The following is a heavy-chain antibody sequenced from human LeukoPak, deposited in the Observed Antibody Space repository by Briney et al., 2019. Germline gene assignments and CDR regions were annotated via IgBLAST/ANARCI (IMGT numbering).Heavy chain of an antibody. CDR1: GYTFTGYY. Sequence: ASVKVSCKASGYTFTGYYIHWVRQAPGQGLEWMGWISAYNGNTNYAQKLQGRVTMTTDTSTSTAYMELRSLRSDDTAVYYCAGEWLEGGWAFDIWGQGTMVTVSS. CDR3: AGEWLEGGWAFDI. D-gene: IGHD5-12*01. J-gene: IGHJ3*02. CDR2: ISAYNGNT. V-gene: IGHV1-18*04.